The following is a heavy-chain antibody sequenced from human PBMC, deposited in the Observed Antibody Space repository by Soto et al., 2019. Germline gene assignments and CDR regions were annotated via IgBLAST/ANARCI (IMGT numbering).Heavy chain of an antibody. CDR3: LHLDS. CDR1: GGSISSYY. V-gene: IGHV4-59*01. CDR2: IYYSGST. J-gene: IGHJ4*02. Sequence: SETLSLTCTVSGGSISSYYWSWIRQPPGKGLEWIGYIYYSGSTNYNPSLRSRVTMSVDTSKNQFSLNLSSVTAADTAVYYFLHLDSWGQGTLVTVSS.